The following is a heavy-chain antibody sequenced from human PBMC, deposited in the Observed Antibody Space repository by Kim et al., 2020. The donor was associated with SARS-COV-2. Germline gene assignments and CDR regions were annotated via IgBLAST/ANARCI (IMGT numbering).Heavy chain of an antibody. CDR3: TTVLH. D-gene: IGHD3-16*01. Sequence: GGSLRLSCVASGFTFSDAWMSWVRQAPGKGLEWVGLIKNKGEGATNHFAESVKGRFIISRDDARTTVYLHMNSLKSEDTAVYYCTTVLHWGQGTMVTVSS. CDR1: GFTFSDAW. V-gene: IGHV3-15*01. CDR2: IKNKGEGATN. J-gene: IGHJ4*02.